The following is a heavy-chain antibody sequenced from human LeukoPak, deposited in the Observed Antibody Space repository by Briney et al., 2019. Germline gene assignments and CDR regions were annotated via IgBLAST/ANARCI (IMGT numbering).Heavy chain of an antibody. J-gene: IGHJ4*02. Sequence: GSSVKVSCKASGGTFSSYAISWVRQAPGQGLEWMGGIIPIFGTANYAQKFQGRVTITTDESTSTAYMELSSLRSEDTAVYYCARLFRNSSSSHSYYFDYWGQGTLVTVSS. CDR2: IIPIFGTA. V-gene: IGHV1-69*05. D-gene: IGHD6-6*01. CDR1: GGTFSSYA. CDR3: ARLFRNSSSSHSYYFDY.